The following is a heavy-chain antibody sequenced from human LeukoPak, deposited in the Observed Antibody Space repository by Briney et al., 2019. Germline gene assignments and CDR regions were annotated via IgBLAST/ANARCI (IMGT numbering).Heavy chain of an antibody. Sequence: GSLRLSCAASGFTFSSHGMNWVRQPPGKGLEWIGEIYHSGSTNYNPSLKSRVTISVDKSKNQFSLKLSSVTAADTAVYYCARALYSSSWTDAFDIWGQGTMVTVSS. V-gene: IGHV4-4*02. J-gene: IGHJ3*02. CDR3: ARALYSSSWTDAFDI. D-gene: IGHD6-13*01. CDR1: GFTFSSHGM. CDR2: IYHSGST.